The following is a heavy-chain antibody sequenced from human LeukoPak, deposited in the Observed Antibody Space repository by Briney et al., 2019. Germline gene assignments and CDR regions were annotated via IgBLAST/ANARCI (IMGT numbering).Heavy chain of an antibody. D-gene: IGHD3-10*01. J-gene: IGHJ4*02. CDR2: IRSKAYGGTT. CDR1: GFTFGDYA. V-gene: IGHV3-49*03. CDR3: TRPYYGSGSYYDYFDY. Sequence: PGGSLRLSCTASGFTFGDYAMSWFSQAPGKGLEWVDFIRSKAYGGTTEYAASVKGRFTISRDDSKSIAYLQMNSLKTEDTAVYYCTRPYYGSGSYYDYFDYWGQGTLVTVSS.